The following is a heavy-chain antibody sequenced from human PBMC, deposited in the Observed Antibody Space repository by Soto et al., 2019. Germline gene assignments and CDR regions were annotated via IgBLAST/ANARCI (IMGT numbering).Heavy chain of an antibody. Sequence: EVQLVESGGGLIQPGGSLRLSCAASGFTFSSNDMNWVRQAPGKGLEWVSLIYSGGSTYYADSLKGRFTIAKYNPKTTLYLQMSRRKAEDTAVYYCATTPRLPGASWGQGTMVTVSS. CDR2: IYSGGST. CDR3: ATTPRLPGAS. V-gene: IGHV3-53*01. D-gene: IGHD5-12*01. J-gene: IGHJ3*01. CDR1: GFTFSSND.